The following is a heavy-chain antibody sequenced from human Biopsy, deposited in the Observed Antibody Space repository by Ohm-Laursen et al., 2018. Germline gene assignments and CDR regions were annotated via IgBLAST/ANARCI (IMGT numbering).Heavy chain of an antibody. D-gene: IGHD3-16*01. V-gene: IGHV4-4*09. CDR3: VRGRSPATY. CDR1: GGSISSFY. J-gene: IGHJ4*02. CDR2: ISDSGST. Sequence: SETLSLTCAVSGGSISSFYWTWIRQPPGKGPEWIGDISDSGSTNYKPSLKSRVIISVDTSKNQMSLNLTSVTAADTAVYYCVRGRSPATYWGQGALVIVSS.